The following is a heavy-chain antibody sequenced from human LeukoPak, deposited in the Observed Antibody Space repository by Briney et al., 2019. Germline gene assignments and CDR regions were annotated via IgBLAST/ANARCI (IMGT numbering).Heavy chain of an antibody. CDR3: ARDCGGGSCYGPYDAFDI. J-gene: IGHJ3*02. CDR1: GFTFSSYE. D-gene: IGHD2-15*01. Sequence: GGSLRLSCAASGFTFSSYEMNWVRQAPGKGLEWVSYISSSGSTIYYADSVKGRFTISRDNAKNSLYLQMNSLRAGDTAVYYCARDCGGGSCYGPYDAFDIWGQGTRVTVSS. V-gene: IGHV3-48*03. CDR2: ISSSGSTI.